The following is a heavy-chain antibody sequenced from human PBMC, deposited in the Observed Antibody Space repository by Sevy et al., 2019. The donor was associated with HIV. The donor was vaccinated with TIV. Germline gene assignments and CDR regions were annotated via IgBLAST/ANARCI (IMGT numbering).Heavy chain of an antibody. V-gene: IGHV1-2*02. J-gene: IGHJ4*02. CDR2: INAYSGGT. Sequence: ASVKVSCKASGYTFNSFYIHWVRQAPGQGLEWMGWINAYSGGTHYAQKFQGRVTMTRDTSISVAYMGLTSLRSNDTAVYYCVRDRFYGGDSVTFASDFWGQGTLVTVSS. CDR1: GYTFNSFY. CDR3: VRDRFYGGDSVTFASDF. D-gene: IGHD2-21*02.